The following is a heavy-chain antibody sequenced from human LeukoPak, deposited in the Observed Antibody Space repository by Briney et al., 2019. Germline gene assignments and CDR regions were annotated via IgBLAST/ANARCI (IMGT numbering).Heavy chain of an antibody. CDR3: ARGYCSSTSCYGDYFDY. D-gene: IGHD2-2*01. V-gene: IGHV1-69*04. CDR2: IIPILGIA. J-gene: IGHJ4*02. CDR1: GGTFSSYA. Sequence: ASVKVSCKASGGTFSSYAISWVRQAPGQGLEWMGRIIPILGIANYAQKFQGRVTITADKSTSTAYMELSSLRSEDTAVYYCARGYCSSTSCYGDYFDYWGQGTLVTDSS.